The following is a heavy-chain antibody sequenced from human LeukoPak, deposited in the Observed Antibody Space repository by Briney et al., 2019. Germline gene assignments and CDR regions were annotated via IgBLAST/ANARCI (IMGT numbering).Heavy chain of an antibody. D-gene: IGHD3-22*01. CDR1: GYTLTELS. V-gene: IGHV1-24*01. J-gene: IGHJ5*02. Sequence: ASVKVSCKVSGYTLTELSMHWVRQAPGKGLEWMGGFDPEDGETIYAQKFQGRVTMAEDTSTDTAYMELSSLRSEDTAVYYCATARRGYYYDSSGYYWSNWFDPWGQGTLVTVSS. CDR3: ATARRGYYYDSSGYYWSNWFDP. CDR2: FDPEDGET.